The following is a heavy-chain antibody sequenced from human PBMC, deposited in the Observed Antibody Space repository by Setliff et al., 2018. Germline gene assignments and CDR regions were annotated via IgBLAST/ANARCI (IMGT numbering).Heavy chain of an antibody. CDR2: IYLGDSDT. J-gene: IGHJ4*02. Sequence: GESLKISCKGSGYNFNNYWIGWVRQMPGKGLEWMGIIYLGDSDTRYSPSFQGHVTISADKSISTAYLQWSSLKASDTAIYYCARVGIKGGYYFDYWGQGTLVTV. D-gene: IGHD7-27*01. CDR3: ARVGIKGGYYFDY. CDR1: GYNFNNYW. V-gene: IGHV5-51*01.